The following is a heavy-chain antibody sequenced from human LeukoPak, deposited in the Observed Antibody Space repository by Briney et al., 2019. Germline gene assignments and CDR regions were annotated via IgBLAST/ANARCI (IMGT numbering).Heavy chain of an antibody. D-gene: IGHD3-9*01. CDR1: GGSISSYY. CDR2: IYYSGST. V-gene: IGHV4-59*01. Sequence: PSETLSLTCTVSGGSISSYYWSWIRQPPGKGLEWIGYIYYSGSTNYNPSLKSRVTISVDTSKNQFSLKLSSVTAADTAVYYCARGWRYFDWLLPTHNWFDPWGQGTLVTVSS. J-gene: IGHJ5*02. CDR3: ARGWRYFDWLLPTHNWFDP.